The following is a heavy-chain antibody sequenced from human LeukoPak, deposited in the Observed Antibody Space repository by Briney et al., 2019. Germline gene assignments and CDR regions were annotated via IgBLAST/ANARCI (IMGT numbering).Heavy chain of an antibody. J-gene: IGHJ4*02. CDR2: IYYSGST. CDR3: ARHRQGTSGNDY. V-gene: IGHV4-59*01. D-gene: IGHD2-8*01. CDR1: GGSISGYY. Sequence: PSETLSLTCIVSGGSISGYYWSWIRQPPGKGLEWIGYIYYSGSTKYNPSLKSRVSFSVDTSKNQFSLRLTSVTAADTAVYYCARHRQGTSGNDYWGQGTLVTVSS.